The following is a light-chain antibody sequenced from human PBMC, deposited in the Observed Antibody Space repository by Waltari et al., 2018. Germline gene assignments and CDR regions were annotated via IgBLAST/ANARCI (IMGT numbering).Light chain of an antibody. CDR1: SSYVGSYNY. J-gene: IGLJ2*01. CDR2: DFS. CDR3: SSYSRSAFL. V-gene: IGLV2-14*03. Sequence: QSALTQPASVSGSPGQSITIPCTGTSSYVGSYNYVSWYQQYPGRAPKLMIYDFSSRPSGVSNRFSGSKSGNTASLTISGLQPEDEATYYCSSYSRSAFLFGGGTKLTVL.